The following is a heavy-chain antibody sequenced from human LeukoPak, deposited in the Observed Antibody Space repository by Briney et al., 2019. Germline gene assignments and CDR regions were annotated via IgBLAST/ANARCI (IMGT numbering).Heavy chain of an antibody. CDR2: INPNSGGT. V-gene: IGHV1-2*02. CDR3: AREGQGRWYFDL. CDR1: GYTFTGYY. Sequence: ASVTVSCKASGYTFTGYYMHWVRQAPGQGLEWMGWINPNSGGTNYAQKFQGRVTMTRDTSISTAYMELSRLRYDDTAVYYCAREGQGRWYFDLWGRGTLVTVSS. J-gene: IGHJ2*01.